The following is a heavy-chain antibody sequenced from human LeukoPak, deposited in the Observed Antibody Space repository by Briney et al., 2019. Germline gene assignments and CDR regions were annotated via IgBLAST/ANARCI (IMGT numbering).Heavy chain of an antibody. V-gene: IGHV4-4*07. Sequence: SETLSLTCTVSGGSISSSYWSWIRQPAGKGLEWIGLIHSSGTTNYNPSLKSRVTMSVDTSKNQFSLKLSSVTAADTDVYYCARDLTLPPYNWFDPWGQGTLVTVSS. CDR1: GGSISSSY. CDR2: IHSSGTT. J-gene: IGHJ5*02. CDR3: ARDLTLPPYNWFDP.